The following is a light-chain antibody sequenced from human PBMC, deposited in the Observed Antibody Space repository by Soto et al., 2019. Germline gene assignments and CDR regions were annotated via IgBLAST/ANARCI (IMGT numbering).Light chain of an antibody. CDR1: QKIADNY. CDR2: DAS. Sequence: VLTQSPGTLSLSPGDRATLSCRASQKIADNYLAWYQQKPGQAPRLIIYDASKRPTGIPERFSGSGSGTDFTLTINRLEPEDSAVYYCQQYGSSPTWTFGQGTKVDIK. CDR3: QQYGSSPTWT. J-gene: IGKJ1*01. V-gene: IGKV3-20*01.